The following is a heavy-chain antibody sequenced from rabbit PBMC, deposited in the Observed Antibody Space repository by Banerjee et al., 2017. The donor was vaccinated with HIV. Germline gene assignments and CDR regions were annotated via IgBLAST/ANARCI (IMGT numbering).Heavy chain of an antibody. CDR3: ARDLAGVIGWNFGL. Sequence: QSLEEFGGDLVKPGASLTLTCTASGADFSSGYDMCWVRQAPGKGLEWIACIGAGSSGTTYYASWAKGRFTISKTSSTTVTLQMTSLTAADTASYFCARDLAGVIGWNFGLWGQGTLVTVS. D-gene: IGHD4-1*01. V-gene: IGHV1S40*01. CDR2: IGAGSSGTT. J-gene: IGHJ3*01. CDR1: GADFSSGYD.